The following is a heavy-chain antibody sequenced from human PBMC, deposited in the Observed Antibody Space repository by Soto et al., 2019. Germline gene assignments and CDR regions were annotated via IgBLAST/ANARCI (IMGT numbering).Heavy chain of an antibody. D-gene: IGHD6-6*01. CDR1: GYTLTTYY. V-gene: IGHV1-2*02. J-gene: IGHJ4*02. Sequence: QVQLVQSGAEVKKPGASVKVSCKASGYTLTTYYIQWVRQAPGQGLEWMGWINPNRGDTNSAQKFQGRVTMTRDSSINTAYMELSGLTYDDTAVYYCARGEYSSSSPHMDYWRQGTLVTVSS. CDR3: ARGEYSSSSPHMDY. CDR2: INPNRGDT.